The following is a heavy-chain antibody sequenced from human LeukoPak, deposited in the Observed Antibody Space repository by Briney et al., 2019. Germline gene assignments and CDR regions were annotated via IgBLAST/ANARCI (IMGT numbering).Heavy chain of an antibody. J-gene: IGHJ4*02. CDR1: GASVSDSSYY. CDR2: IYYSGST. CDR3: ARLSKGRYFDYIFDY. Sequence: SETLSLTCAVSGASVSDSSYYWGWIRQPPGKGLEWVGNIYYSGSTYYNPSLDSRVTMSVDTSKNQFSLKMSSVTAADTAAYYCARLSKGRYFDYIFDYWGQGTLVTVSS. V-gene: IGHV4-39*01. D-gene: IGHD3-9*01.